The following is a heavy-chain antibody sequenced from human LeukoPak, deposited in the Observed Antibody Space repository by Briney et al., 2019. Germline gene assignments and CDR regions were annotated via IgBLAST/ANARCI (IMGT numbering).Heavy chain of an antibody. CDR1: GFTFSSYA. D-gene: IGHD1-26*01. V-gene: IGHV3-23*01. J-gene: IGHJ4*02. CDR2: ISGSGGST. Sequence: PGGSLRLSCAASGFTFSSYAMSWVRQAPGKGLEWVSAISGSGGSTYYADSVKGRFTISRDNSKNTLYLQMNSLRAEDTAVYYCARDHRYSGSYYDYWGQGTLVTVSS. CDR3: ARDHRYSGSYYDY.